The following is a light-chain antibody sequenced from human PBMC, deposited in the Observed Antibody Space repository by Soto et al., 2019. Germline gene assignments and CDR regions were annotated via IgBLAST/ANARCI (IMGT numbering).Light chain of an antibody. J-gene: IGKJ1*01. CDR3: QQYGSSHWT. CDR2: GAS. Sequence: EIVLTQSPRTLSLSPGERATLSCRASQSVSSSYLAWYQQNRGQAPRLLIYGASSRATGIPDRFSGSGSGTDFTLTISRLEPEDFAVYYCQQYGSSHWTFGQGTKVDIK. V-gene: IGKV3-20*01. CDR1: QSVSSSY.